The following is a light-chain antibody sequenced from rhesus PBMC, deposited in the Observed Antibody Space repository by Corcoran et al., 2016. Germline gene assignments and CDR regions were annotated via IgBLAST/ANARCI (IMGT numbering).Light chain of an antibody. CDR2: ASS. J-gene: IGKJ1*01. CDR1: QGISSW. V-gene: IGKV1-33*02. Sequence: DIQMTQSPSSLSASVGDRVTITCQASQGISSWLAWSQQKPGKAPKLLIYASSRLQSGGPSRFSGSGYGTDFTLTISSLQPEDFATYYCQQHNSYPPPFGQGTKVEIK. CDR3: QQHNSYPPP.